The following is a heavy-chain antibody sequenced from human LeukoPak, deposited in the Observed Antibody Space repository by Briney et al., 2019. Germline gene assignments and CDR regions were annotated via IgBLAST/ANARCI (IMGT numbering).Heavy chain of an antibody. CDR3: AKRSGGIKNYYFDY. J-gene: IGHJ4*02. CDR1: GFTFSSYG. CDR2: IRYDGSNK. D-gene: IGHD2-15*01. V-gene: IGHV3-30*02. Sequence: TGGSLRLSCAASGFTFSSYGMHWVRQAPGKGLEWVAFIRYDGSNKYYADSVKGRFTISRDNSKNTLYLQMNSLRAEDKAVYYCAKRSGGIKNYYFDYWGQGTLVTVSS.